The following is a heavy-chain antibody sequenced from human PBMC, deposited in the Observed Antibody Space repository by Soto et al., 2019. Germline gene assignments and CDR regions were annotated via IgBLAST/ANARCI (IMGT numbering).Heavy chain of an antibody. CDR1: GGSISSYY. J-gene: IGHJ5*02. Sequence: SETLSLTCTVSGGSISSYYWSWIRQPPGKGLEWIGYIYYSGSTNYNPSLKSRVTISVDTSKNQFSLKLSSVTAADTAVYYCARHVATTGWFEPWGQGTLVTVSS. V-gene: IGHV4-59*08. D-gene: IGHD1-1*01. CDR2: IYYSGST. CDR3: ARHVATTGWFEP.